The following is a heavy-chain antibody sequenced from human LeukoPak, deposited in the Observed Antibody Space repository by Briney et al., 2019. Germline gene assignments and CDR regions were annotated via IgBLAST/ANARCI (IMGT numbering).Heavy chain of an antibody. CDR1: GYTFTNYC. D-gene: IGHD2-15*01. Sequence: GESLKISCKGSGYTFTNYCINWLRQIPEKGQELMARIDPSDSYTNYSPSFQGHVTISVDKSINTAYLQWSSLKASDTAMYYCARGTLYCSGGSCYRALDPWGQGTLVTVSS. CDR3: ARGTLYCSGGSCYRALDP. J-gene: IGHJ5*02. CDR2: IDPSDSYT. V-gene: IGHV5-10-1*01.